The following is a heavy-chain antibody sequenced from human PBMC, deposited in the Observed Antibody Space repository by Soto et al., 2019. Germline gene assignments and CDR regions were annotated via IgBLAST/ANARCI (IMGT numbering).Heavy chain of an antibody. CDR3: AREGGLAYGVGGFGYYYGMDV. CDR1: GYTFTSYD. CDR2: ISAYNGNT. D-gene: IGHD4-17*01. Sequence: QVQLVQSGAEVKKPGASVKVSCKASGYTFTSYDISWVRQAPGQGLEWMGWISAYNGNTNYAQKLQGRVTMTTDTSRRAADGVRRSLRSDDTAVYYWAREGGLAYGVGGFGYYYGMDVWGQGTTVTVSS. V-gene: IGHV1-18*01. J-gene: IGHJ6*02.